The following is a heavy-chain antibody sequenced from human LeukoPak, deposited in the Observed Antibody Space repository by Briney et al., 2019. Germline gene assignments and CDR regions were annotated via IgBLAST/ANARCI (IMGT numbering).Heavy chain of an antibody. Sequence: SETLSLTCTVSGGSISSYYWSWIRQPPGKGLEWIGYIYYSGSTNYNPSLKSRVTISVDTSKNQFSLKLSSVTAADTAVYYCARGGDTDYYDSSGYSLSSFDYWGQGTLVTVSS. CDR2: IYYSGST. D-gene: IGHD3-22*01. V-gene: IGHV4-59*01. J-gene: IGHJ4*02. CDR3: ARGGDTDYYDSSGYSLSSFDY. CDR1: GGSISSYY.